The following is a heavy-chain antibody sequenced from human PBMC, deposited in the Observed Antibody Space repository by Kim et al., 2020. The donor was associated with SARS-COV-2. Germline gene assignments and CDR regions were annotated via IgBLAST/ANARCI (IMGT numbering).Heavy chain of an antibody. J-gene: IGHJ6*02. D-gene: IGHD5-18*01. Sequence: GGSLRLSCAASGFTFSSYGMHWVRQAPGKGLEWVAVIWYDGSNKYYADSVKGRFTISRDNSKNTLYLQMNSLRAEDTAVYYCARDSASDTAMVYYYYGMDVWGQGTTVTVSS. CDR2: IWYDGSNK. V-gene: IGHV3-33*01. CDR1: GFTFSSYG. CDR3: ARDSASDTAMVYYYYGMDV.